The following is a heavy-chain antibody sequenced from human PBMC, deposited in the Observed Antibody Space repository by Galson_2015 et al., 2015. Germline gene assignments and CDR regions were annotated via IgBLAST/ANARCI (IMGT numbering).Heavy chain of an antibody. V-gene: IGHV4-59*01. CDR1: GGSISSSY. Sequence: SETLSLTCTVSGGSISSSYWSWIRQPPGQGLEWIGHLYYGGSTNYNSSLKSRVTISLDTSKNQFSLKLSSVTAADTAVYYCAKDPGRAGWFDPLGHGTLVTVSS. D-gene: IGHD7-27*01. CDR2: LYYGGST. CDR3: AKDPGRAGWFDP. J-gene: IGHJ5*02.